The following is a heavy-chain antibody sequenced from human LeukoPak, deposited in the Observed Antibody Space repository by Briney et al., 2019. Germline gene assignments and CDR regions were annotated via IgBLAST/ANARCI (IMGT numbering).Heavy chain of an antibody. Sequence: SETLSLTCTVSGGSISSYYWSWIRQPPGKGLEWIGYIYYSGSTKYNPSLRSRVTISADTSKNQFSLKLSSVTAADTAVYYCAMYDSFFDYCGQGTLVTVSS. V-gene: IGHV4-59*08. CDR3: AMYDSFFDY. D-gene: IGHD1-1*01. CDR2: IYYSGST. CDR1: GGSISSYY. J-gene: IGHJ4*02.